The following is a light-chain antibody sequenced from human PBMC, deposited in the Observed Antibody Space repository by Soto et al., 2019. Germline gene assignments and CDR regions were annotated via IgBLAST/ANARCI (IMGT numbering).Light chain of an antibody. J-gene: IGLJ2*01. Sequence: QSALTQPPSASGSPGQSVTISCTGTSSDVGGYNYVSWYRQHPGKAPKLMISEVSKRPSGVPDRFSGSKSGNTASLTVSGLQAENEADYYCSSFAGNNNLVFGGGTKLT. V-gene: IGLV2-8*01. CDR3: SSFAGNNNLV. CDR1: SSDVGGYNY. CDR2: EVS.